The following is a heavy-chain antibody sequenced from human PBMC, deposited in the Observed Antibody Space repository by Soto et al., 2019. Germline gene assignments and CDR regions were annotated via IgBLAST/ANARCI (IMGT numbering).Heavy chain of an antibody. CDR1: GYDFTSYW. J-gene: IGHJ4*02. V-gene: IGHV5-51*01. CDR3: ARRSRDCFSTSCPTYYFDS. CDR2: IHPSDSDT. D-gene: IGHD2-2*01. Sequence: GESLKISCKGFGYDFTSYWIGWVRQMPGEGLEWMGIIHPSDSDTRYSPSFQGQVTISADKSTNTAYLRWTSLKASDTAVYYCARRSRDCFSTSCPTYYFDSWGQGTLVTVSS.